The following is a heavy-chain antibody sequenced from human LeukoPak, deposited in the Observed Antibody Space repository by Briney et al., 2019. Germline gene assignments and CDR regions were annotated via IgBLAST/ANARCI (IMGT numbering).Heavy chain of an antibody. CDR1: GFTFDDYA. V-gene: IGHV3-9*01. D-gene: IGHD2-2*01. CDR2: ISRNSGSI. Sequence: GRSLRLSCAASGFTFDDYAMHWVRQAPGKGLEWVSGISRNSGSIGYADSVKGRFTISRDNAKNSLYLQMNSLRAEDTALYYCAKGRGGSSTSALWFDPWGQGTLVTVSS. J-gene: IGHJ5*02. CDR3: AKGRGGSSTSALWFDP.